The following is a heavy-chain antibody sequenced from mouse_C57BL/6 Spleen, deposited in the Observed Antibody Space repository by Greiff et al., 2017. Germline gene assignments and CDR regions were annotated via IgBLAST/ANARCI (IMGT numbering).Heavy chain of an antibody. V-gene: IGHV5-9-1*02. Sequence: EVKLMESGEGLVKPGGSLKLSCAASGFTFSSYAMSWVRQTPEKRLEWVAYISSGGDYIYYADTVKGRFTISRDNARNTLYLQMSSLKSEDTAMYYCTRDRYGSSHWYFDVWGTGTTVTVSS. CDR2: ISSGGDYI. CDR3: TRDRYGSSHWYFDV. CDR1: GFTFSSYA. J-gene: IGHJ1*03. D-gene: IGHD1-1*01.